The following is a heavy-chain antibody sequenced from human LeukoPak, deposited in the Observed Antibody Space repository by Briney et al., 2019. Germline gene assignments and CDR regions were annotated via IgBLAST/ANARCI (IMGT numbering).Heavy chain of an antibody. D-gene: IGHD3-22*01. CDR2: IKPDGSNT. CDR3: AKDRITMIVVVTPGFDY. V-gene: IGHV3-74*01. CDR1: GFTFTTHW. Sequence: GGSLRLSCGASGFTFTTHWIHWVRQAPGKGLVWVSRIKPDGSNTNYADSVKGRFTISRDNAKNTVYLQMNSLRAEDTAVYYCAKDRITMIVVVTPGFDYWGQGTLVTVSS. J-gene: IGHJ4*02.